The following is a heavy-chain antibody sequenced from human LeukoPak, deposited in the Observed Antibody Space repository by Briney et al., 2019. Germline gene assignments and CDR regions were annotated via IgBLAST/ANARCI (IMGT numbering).Heavy chain of an antibody. J-gene: IGHJ4*02. V-gene: IGHV3-48*01. Sequence: PGGSPRLSCAASGFTVSSNYMSWVRQAPGKGLEWVSYISSSSSTIYYADSVKGRFTISRDNAKNSLYLQMNSLRAEDTAVYYCARDVGVVVAANFDYWGQGTLVTVSS. CDR2: ISSSSSTI. D-gene: IGHD2-15*01. CDR1: GFTVSSNY. CDR3: ARDVGVVVAANFDY.